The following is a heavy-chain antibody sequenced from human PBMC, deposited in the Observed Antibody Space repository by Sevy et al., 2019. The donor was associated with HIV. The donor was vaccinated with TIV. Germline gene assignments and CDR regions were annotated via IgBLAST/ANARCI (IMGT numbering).Heavy chain of an antibody. CDR2: ISAYNRNT. Sequence: AAVKVSCKASGYTFTSYGISWVGQAPGQGLEWMGWISAYNRNTNYAQKLQGRVTMTTDTSTSTAYMELRSLRTDDTAVYYCTRVGLVPYYFDYWGQGTMVTVSS. V-gene: IGHV1-18*04. CDR3: TRVGLVPYYFDY. J-gene: IGHJ4*02. CDR1: GYTFTSYG. D-gene: IGHD3-3*01.